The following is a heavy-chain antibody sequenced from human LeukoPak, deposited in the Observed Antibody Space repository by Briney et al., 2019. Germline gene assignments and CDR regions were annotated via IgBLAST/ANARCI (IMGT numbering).Heavy chain of an antibody. CDR2: FDVAETDT. Sequence: ASVKVSCKVSGYTLSELSMHWVRQSPGKGLEWMGGFDVAETDTIYAQKFQGRVTMTEDTSTDTAYMELNSLSSEDTAVYYCARGEAFWSGYPHWGQGTLVTVSS. CDR3: ARGEAFWSGYPH. J-gene: IGHJ4*02. CDR1: GYTLSELS. V-gene: IGHV1-24*01. D-gene: IGHD3-3*01.